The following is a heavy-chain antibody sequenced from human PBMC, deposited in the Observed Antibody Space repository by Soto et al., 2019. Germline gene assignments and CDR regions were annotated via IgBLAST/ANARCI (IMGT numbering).Heavy chain of an antibody. CDR1: GFTFSSYG. CDR2: ISYDGSNK. J-gene: IGHJ6*02. Sequence: PGGSLRLSCAASGFTFSSYGMHWVRQAPGKGLEWVAVISYDGSNKYYADSVKGRFTISRDNSKNTLYLQMSSLRAEDTAVYYCAKRPPGVYSYGKDYYYYGMDVWGQGTTVTVSS. D-gene: IGHD5-18*01. V-gene: IGHV3-30*18. CDR3: AKRPPGVYSYGKDYYYYGMDV.